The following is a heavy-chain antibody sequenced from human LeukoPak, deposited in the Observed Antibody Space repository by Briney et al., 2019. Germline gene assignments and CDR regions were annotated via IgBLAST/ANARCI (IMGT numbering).Heavy chain of an antibody. J-gene: IGHJ1*01. D-gene: IGHD6-13*01. V-gene: IGHV4-34*01. CDR1: GGSISSYY. CDR2: INHSGST. CDR3: ARGPHPAGKATAYFQH. Sequence: SETLSLTCTVSGGSISSYYWSWIRQPPGKGLEWIGEINHSGSTNYNPSLKSRVTISVDTSKNQFSLKLSSVTAADTAVYYCARGPHPAGKATAYFQHWGQGTLVTVSS.